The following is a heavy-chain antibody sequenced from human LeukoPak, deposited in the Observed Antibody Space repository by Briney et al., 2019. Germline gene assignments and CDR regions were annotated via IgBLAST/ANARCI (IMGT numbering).Heavy chain of an antibody. Sequence: PGGSLRLSCAASGFTFSSYWMSWVRQAPGKGLEWVANIKQDGSEKYHVDSVKGRFTISRDDAKNSLYLQMNSLGAEDTAVYYCAKGPLIEVAGTTWDYWGQGTLVTVSS. V-gene: IGHV3-7*03. CDR2: IKQDGSEK. CDR1: GFTFSSYW. D-gene: IGHD6-19*01. J-gene: IGHJ4*02. CDR3: AKGPLIEVAGTTWDY.